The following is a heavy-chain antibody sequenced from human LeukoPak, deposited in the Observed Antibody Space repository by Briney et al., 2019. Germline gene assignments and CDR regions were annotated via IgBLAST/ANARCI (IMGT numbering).Heavy chain of an antibody. J-gene: IGHJ4*02. V-gene: IGHV1-3*01. Sequence: VASVKVSCKASGYTFTSYAMHWVRQAPGQRLEWMGWINAGNGNTKYSQKFQGRVTITRDTSASTAYMELSSLRSEDTAVYYCARDLSALAVAGPENYFDYWGQGTLVTVSS. CDR3: ARDLSALAVAGPENYFDY. D-gene: IGHD6-19*01. CDR2: INAGNGNT. CDR1: GYTFTSYA.